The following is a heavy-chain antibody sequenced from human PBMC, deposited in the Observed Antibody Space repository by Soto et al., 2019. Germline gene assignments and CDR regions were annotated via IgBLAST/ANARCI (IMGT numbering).Heavy chain of an antibody. CDR1: GFTFTNYW. J-gene: IGHJ4*02. CDR2: IKSDETTT. Sequence: EVQLVESGGGLVQPGGSLRLSCAASGFTFTNYWMHWVRQVPGKGPVWVSRIKSDETTTDYADSVKGRFTISRDNAKNTGYLQMGSLRAEATAAYHCARGLYLGYGQDYWRQGILVTVSP. V-gene: IGHV3-74*01. CDR3: ARGLYLGYGQDY. D-gene: IGHD5-12*01.